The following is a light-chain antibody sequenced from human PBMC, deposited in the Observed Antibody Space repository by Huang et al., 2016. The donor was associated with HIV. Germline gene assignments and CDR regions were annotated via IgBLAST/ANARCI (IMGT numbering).Light chain of an antibody. CDR1: QSVLYSSNNKNY. J-gene: IGKJ2*01. CDR2: WAS. V-gene: IGKV4-1*01. Sequence: DIVMTQSPDSLAVSLGERATINCKSSQSVLYSSNNKNYLAWYQQKPGQPPKLLIYWASTRESGVPDRFSGSGSGTEFTLTISSLQAEDVAVYYCQQYYSSPPRTFGQGTKLEIK. CDR3: QQYYSSPPRT.